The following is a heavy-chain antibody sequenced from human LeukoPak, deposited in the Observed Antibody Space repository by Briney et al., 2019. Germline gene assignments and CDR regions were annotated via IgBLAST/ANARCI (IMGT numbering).Heavy chain of an antibody. CDR3: AKAIGHSSSSSPDY. CDR2: ISGSGGST. V-gene: IGHV3-23*01. J-gene: IGHJ4*02. Sequence: GSLRLSCAASGFTFSSYAMSWVRQAPGKGLEWVSAISGSGGSTYYADPVKGRFTISRDNSKNTLYLQMNSLRAEDTAVYYCAKAIGHSSSSSPDYWGQGTLVTVSS. D-gene: IGHD6-6*01. CDR1: GFTFSSYA.